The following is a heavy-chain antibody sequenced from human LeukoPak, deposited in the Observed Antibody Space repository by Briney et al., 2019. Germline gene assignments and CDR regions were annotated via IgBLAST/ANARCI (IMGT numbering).Heavy chain of an antibody. V-gene: IGHV1-2*06. CDR2: INPNSGGT. J-gene: IGHJ4*02. CDR1: GYIFTSYD. Sequence: ASVKVSCKASGYIFTSYDINWVRQATGQGLEWMGRINPNSGGTNDAQEFQGRVTMTRDTSISTAYMELSSLTSDDTAVYYCARDLSSTSNWEFDYWGQGTLVTVSS. CDR3: ARDLSSTSNWEFDY. D-gene: IGHD1-26*01.